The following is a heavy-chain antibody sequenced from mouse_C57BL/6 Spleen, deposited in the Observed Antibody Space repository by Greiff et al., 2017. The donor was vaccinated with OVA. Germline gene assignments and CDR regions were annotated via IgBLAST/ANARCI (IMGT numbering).Heavy chain of an antibody. CDR2: IYPGSGST. CDR1: GYTFTSYW. CDR3: ARESQNYYGSSYPC. D-gene: IGHD1-1*01. Sequence: QVQLQQPGAELVKPGASVKMSCKASGYTFTSYWITWVKQRPGQGLEWIGDIYPGSGSTNYNEKFKSKATLTVDTSSSTAYMQLSSLTSEDSAVYYCARESQNYYGSSYPCWGPGPTLTVSS. J-gene: IGHJ2*01. V-gene: IGHV1-55*01.